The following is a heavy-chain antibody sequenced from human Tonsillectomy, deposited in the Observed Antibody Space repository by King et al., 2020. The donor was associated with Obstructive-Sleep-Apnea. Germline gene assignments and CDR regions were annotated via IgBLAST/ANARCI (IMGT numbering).Heavy chain of an antibody. CDR1: GFTFSNYG. J-gene: IGHJ5*02. D-gene: IGHD6-13*01. CDR3: GGYNWFDP. CDR2: ISYDGSDK. Sequence: VQLVESGGGVVQPGRSLRLSCAASGFTFSNYGIHWVRQAPGEGLEWVAIISYDGSDKYYADSLKGRFTISRDNSKSTLYLQMNSLRPEDTAVYYCGGYNWFDPWGQGTLVTVSS. V-gene: IGHV3-30*03.